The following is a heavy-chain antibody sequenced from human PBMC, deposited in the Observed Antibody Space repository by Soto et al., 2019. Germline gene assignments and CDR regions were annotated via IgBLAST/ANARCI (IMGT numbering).Heavy chain of an antibody. CDR2: ISPSDGRA. V-gene: IGHV1-46*01. D-gene: IGHD5-18*01. CDR1: GYTFRTFY. Sequence: QVQLVQSGAEVKNPGASVKVSCKTSGYTFRTFYINWVRQAPGQGLEWMGMISPSDGRANYEQKFQGRVTMTRDTSTSTVYVEVTSLTSDDTATYFCARASGGGYSYGSDYWGQGTLVIVSS. J-gene: IGHJ4*02. CDR3: ARASGGGYSYGSDY.